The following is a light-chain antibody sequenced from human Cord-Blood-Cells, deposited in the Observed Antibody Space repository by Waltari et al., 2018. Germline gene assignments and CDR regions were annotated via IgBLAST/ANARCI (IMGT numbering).Light chain of an antibody. CDR3: QQYGSSPPYT. V-gene: IGKV3-20*01. CDR2: GAC. J-gene: IGKJ2*01. CDR1: QSVSSSY. Sequence: ELVFKQSPGTLSLSPWERATPSCRASQSVSSSYLAWYQHNSGHAPRLLIDGACTRAPDIPYRFSGSGSGTDFTLTISRLEPEDFAVYYCQQYGSSPPYTFGQGTKLEIK.